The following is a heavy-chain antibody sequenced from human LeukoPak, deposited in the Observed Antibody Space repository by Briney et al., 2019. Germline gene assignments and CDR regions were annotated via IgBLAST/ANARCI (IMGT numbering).Heavy chain of an antibody. J-gene: IGHJ6*02. CDR1: GGSISSYY. D-gene: IGHD3-10*01. Sequence: SETLSVTCTVSGGSISSYYWSWIRQPPGKGLEWIGYIYYSGSTNYNPSLKSRVTISVDTSKNQFSLKLSSVTAADTAVYYCARDRRITMVRGVFYYGMDVWGQGTTVTVSS. CDR2: IYYSGST. CDR3: ARDRRITMVRGVFYYGMDV. V-gene: IGHV4-59*01.